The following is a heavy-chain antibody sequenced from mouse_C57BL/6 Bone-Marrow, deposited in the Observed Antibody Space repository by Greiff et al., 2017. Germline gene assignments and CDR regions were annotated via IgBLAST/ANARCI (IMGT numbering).Heavy chain of an antibody. CDR2: IYPGGGYT. D-gene: IGHD2-2*01. J-gene: IGHJ4*01. Sequence: QVQLKESGAELVRPGTSVKMSCKASGYTFTNYWIGWAKQRPGHGLEWIGDIYPGGGYTNYNEKFKGKATLTADKSSSTAYMQFSSLTSEDSAIYYCARGDYGYCYAMDYWGQGTSVTVSS. CDR3: ARGDYGYCYAMDY. V-gene: IGHV1-63*01. CDR1: GYTFTNYW.